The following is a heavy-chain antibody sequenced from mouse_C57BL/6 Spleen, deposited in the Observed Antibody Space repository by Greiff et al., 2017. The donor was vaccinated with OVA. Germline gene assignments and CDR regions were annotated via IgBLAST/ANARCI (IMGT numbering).Heavy chain of an antibody. Sequence: DVHLVESGGGLVKPGGSLKLSCAASGFTFSDYGMHWVRQAPEKGLEWVAYISSGSSTIYYADTVKGRFTISRDNAKNTLFLQMTSLRSEDTAMYYCARGTSRYAMDYWGQGTSVTVSS. CDR2: ISSGSSTI. J-gene: IGHJ4*01. D-gene: IGHD3-3*01. CDR1: GFTFSDYG. V-gene: IGHV5-17*01. CDR3: ARGTSRYAMDY.